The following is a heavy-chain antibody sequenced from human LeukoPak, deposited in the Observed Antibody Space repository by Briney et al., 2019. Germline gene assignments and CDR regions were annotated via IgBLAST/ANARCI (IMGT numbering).Heavy chain of an antibody. D-gene: IGHD5-24*01. J-gene: IGHJ3*02. CDR2: IYSGGST. CDR1: GFTFSSYS. V-gene: IGHV3-53*01. CDR3: ARDRRWLPTHHAFDI. Sequence: GGSLRLSCAVSGFTFSSYSMSWVRQAPGKGLEWVSVIYSGGSTYYADSVKGRFTISRDNSKNTLYLQMNSLRAEDTAVYYCARDRRWLPTHHAFDIWGQGTMVTVSS.